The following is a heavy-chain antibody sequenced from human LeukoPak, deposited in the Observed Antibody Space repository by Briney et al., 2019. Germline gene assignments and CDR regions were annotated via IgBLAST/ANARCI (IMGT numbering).Heavy chain of an antibody. CDR3: ARLGVVIRYGLDY. CDR1: GGSISSSSYY. D-gene: IGHD3-3*01. V-gene: IGHV4-39*01. CDR2: IYYSGST. Sequence: SETLSLTCTVSGGSISSSSYYWGWIRQPPGRGLEWIGSIYYSGSTYYNPSLKSRVTISVDTSKNQFSLKLSSVTAADTAVYYCARLGVVIRYGLDYWGQGTLVTVSS. J-gene: IGHJ4*02.